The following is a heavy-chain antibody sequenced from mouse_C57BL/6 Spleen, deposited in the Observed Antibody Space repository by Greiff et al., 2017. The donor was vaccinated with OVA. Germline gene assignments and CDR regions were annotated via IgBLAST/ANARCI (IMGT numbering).Heavy chain of an antibody. Sequence: QVQLKQSGAELMKPGASVKLSCKATGYTFTGYWIEWVKQRPGHGLEWIGEILPGSGSTHYNEKFKGTATFTADTSSNTAYMQLSSLTTEDSAIYYCARSHDYYGSSPWYFDVWGTGTTVTVSS. CDR1: GYTFTGYW. J-gene: IGHJ1*03. CDR2: ILPGSGST. V-gene: IGHV1-9*01. CDR3: ARSHDYYGSSPWYFDV. D-gene: IGHD1-1*01.